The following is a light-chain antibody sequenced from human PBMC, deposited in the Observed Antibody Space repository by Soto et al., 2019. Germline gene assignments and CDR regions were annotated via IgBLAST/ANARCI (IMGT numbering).Light chain of an antibody. CDR3: QHYKDFSWT. Sequence: DIHMTQSPSTLSASVGDRVTITCRASQSISLWVAWYQQKPGKAPNLLIYKTSSLKTGVPSRFSGSGSGTEFTLTISSLQPDDFATYYCQHYKDFSWTFGQGTKVEVK. CDR1: QSISLW. V-gene: IGKV1-5*03. CDR2: KTS. J-gene: IGKJ1*01.